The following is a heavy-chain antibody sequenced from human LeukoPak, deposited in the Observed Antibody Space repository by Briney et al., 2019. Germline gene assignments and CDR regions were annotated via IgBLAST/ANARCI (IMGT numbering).Heavy chain of an antibody. Sequence: ASVKVSCKVSGYTLTELSMHWVRQAPGKGLEWMGGFDPEDGETIYAQKFQGRVTMTEDTSTDTAYMELSSLRSEDTAVYYCATGKAKCTSCYKDEGGYWGQGTLVTVSS. J-gene: IGHJ4*02. CDR1: GYTLTELS. CDR2: FDPEDGET. D-gene: IGHD2-2*02. CDR3: ATGKAKCTSCYKDEGGY. V-gene: IGHV1-24*01.